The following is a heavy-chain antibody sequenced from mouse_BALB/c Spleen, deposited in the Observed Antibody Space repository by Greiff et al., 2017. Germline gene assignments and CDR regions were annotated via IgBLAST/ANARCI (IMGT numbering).Heavy chain of an antibody. Sequence: EVQLQQSGTVLARPGASVKMSCKASGYTFTSYWMHWVKQRPGQGLEWIGAIYPGNSDTSYNQKFKGKAKLTAVTSTSTAYMELSSLTNEDSAVYYCPREGYGNSWFAYWGQGTLVTVSA. D-gene: IGHD2-1*01. J-gene: IGHJ3*01. CDR2: IYPGNSDT. CDR1: GYTFTSYW. V-gene: IGHV1-5*01. CDR3: PREGYGNSWFAY.